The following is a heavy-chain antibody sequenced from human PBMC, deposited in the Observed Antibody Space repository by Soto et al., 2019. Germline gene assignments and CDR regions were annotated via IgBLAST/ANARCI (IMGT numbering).Heavy chain of an antibody. CDR2: MNPNSGNT. D-gene: IGHD3-3*01. Sequence: GASVKVSCKASGYTFTSYDINWVRQATGQGLEWMGWMNPNSGNTGYAQKFQGRVTMTRNTSISTAYMELSSLRSEDTAVYYCAIVENYDFWSGYYYYYYMDVWGKGTTVTVSS. CDR3: AIVENYDFWSGYYYYYYMDV. CDR1: GYTFTSYD. V-gene: IGHV1-8*01. J-gene: IGHJ6*03.